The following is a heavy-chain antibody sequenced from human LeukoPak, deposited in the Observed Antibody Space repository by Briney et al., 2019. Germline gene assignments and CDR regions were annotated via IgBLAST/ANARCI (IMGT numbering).Heavy chain of an antibody. J-gene: IGHJ5*02. Sequence: GGSLRLSCAASGFTFSSYSMNWVRQAPGKGLEWVSYISSSSSTIYYADSVKGRFTISRDNAKNSLYLQMNSLRAEDTAVYYCARDGIAAAGTVFDPWGQGTLVTVSP. CDR1: GFTFSSYS. CDR2: ISSSSSTI. V-gene: IGHV3-48*01. CDR3: ARDGIAAAGTVFDP. D-gene: IGHD6-13*01.